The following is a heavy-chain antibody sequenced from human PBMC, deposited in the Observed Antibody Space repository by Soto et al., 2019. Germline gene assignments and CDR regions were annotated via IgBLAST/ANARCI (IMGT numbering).Heavy chain of an antibody. J-gene: IGHJ5*02. CDR3: ARDWYYDILTCITPAPNWFDA. CDR2: IKQDGSEK. V-gene: IGHV3-7*01. Sequence: GGSLRLSCAASGFTFSSYWMSWVRQAPEKGLEWVANIKQDGSEKYYVDSVKGRFTISRDNAKNSLYLQMNSLRAEDTAVYYCARDWYYDILTCITPAPNWFDAWGQGTLVTVSS. CDR1: GFTFSSYW. D-gene: IGHD3-9*01.